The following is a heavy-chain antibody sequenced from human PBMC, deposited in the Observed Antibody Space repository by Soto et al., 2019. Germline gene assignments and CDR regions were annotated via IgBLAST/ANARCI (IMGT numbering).Heavy chain of an antibody. Sequence: LRLSCAASGFSFSNYAMSWVRQAPGKGLEWVAFISYDGINRYHPDSVKGRFTISRDNSKNTLYLQMNSLRTEDTSVYYCARTYDSIGYCPYWGQGTLVTVSS. V-gene: IGHV3-30-3*01. CDR1: GFSFSNYA. D-gene: IGHD3-22*01. J-gene: IGHJ4*02. CDR2: ISYDGINR. CDR3: ARTYDSIGYCPY.